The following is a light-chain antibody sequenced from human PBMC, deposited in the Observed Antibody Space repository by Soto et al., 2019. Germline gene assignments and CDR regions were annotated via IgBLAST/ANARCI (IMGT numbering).Light chain of an antibody. CDR2: EGK. CDR3: SSYSGANNVI. V-gene: IGLV2-14*01. J-gene: IGLJ2*01. Sequence: QSALTQPASVSASPGQSITLSCTGTNSDIGAYVYVSWYQHHPGTAPKLIIYEGKNRPSGVSSRFSGSKSANTASLTTSGLQAEDEAHYFCSSYSGANNVIFGGGTQLTVL. CDR1: NSDIGAYVY.